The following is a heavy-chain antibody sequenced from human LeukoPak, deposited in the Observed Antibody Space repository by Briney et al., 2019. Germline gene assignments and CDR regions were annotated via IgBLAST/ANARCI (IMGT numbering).Heavy chain of an antibody. V-gene: IGHV1-2*02. CDR3: AREEGYCSSTSCYPRGWFDP. CDR1: GYTFTGYY. D-gene: IGHD2-2*01. J-gene: IGHJ5*02. Sequence: GASVKVSCKASGYTFTGYYMHWVRQAPGQGLEWMGWINPNSGDTNYAQKFQGRVTMTRDTSISTAYMELSRLRSEDTAVYYCAREEGYCSSTSCYPRGWFDPWGQGTLVTVSS. CDR2: INPNSGDT.